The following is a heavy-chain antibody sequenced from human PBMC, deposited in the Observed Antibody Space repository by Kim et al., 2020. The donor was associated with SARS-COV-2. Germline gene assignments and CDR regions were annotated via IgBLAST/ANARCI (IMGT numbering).Heavy chain of an antibody. CDR2: IWYDGSNK. D-gene: IGHD3-22*01. CDR3: ARGDTSGYYYYYY. J-gene: IGHJ4*02. Sequence: GGSLRLSCAASGFTFNNYDFHWVRQAPGKGLEWVAIIWYDGSNKYYADSVKGRFTISRDNSKNTLYLQMNSLRAEDAAVYYCARGDTSGYYYYYYWGQGT. V-gene: IGHV3-33*01. CDR1: GFTFNNYD.